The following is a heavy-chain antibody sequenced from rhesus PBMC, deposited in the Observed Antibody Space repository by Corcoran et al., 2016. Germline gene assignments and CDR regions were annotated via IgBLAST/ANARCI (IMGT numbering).Heavy chain of an antibody. Sequence: QVQLVQSGAEVKKPGSSVKVSCKASGYTFTDYYMHWVRQAPRQGLEWMGWINPYNGTTKDAQKFQGRGTMTRDTATSTAYMELSRLRSEDTAVYYCARLRYCSSTYCSEFDLWGPGTPITISS. CDR1: GYTFTDYY. J-gene: IGHJ2*01. D-gene: IGHD2-15*01. V-gene: IGHV1S2*01. CDR2: INPYNGTT. CDR3: ARLRYCSSTYCSEFDL.